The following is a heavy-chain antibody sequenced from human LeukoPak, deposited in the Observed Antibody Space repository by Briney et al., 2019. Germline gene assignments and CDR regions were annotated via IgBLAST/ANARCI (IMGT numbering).Heavy chain of an antibody. Sequence: SETLSLTCAVYGGSFSGYYWSWLRQPPGKGLEWIGEINHSGSTNYNPSLKSRVTISVDTSKNQFSLKLSSVTAAATAVYYCARQHDSYYYYYIDVWSSGTTVTVSS. CDR2: INHSGST. CDR3: ARQHDSYYYYYIDV. V-gene: IGHV4-34*01. CDR1: GGSFSGYY. J-gene: IGHJ6*03.